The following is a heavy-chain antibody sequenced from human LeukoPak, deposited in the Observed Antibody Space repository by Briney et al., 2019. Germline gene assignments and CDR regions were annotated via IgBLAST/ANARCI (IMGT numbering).Heavy chain of an antibody. V-gene: IGHV3-30*03. CDR1: GFTFGSYG. D-gene: IGHD3-22*01. CDR3: AAGYYFGDY. Sequence: GRSLRLSCAASGFTFGSYGMHWVRQAPGKGLEWVATISHDGSNKYYADSVKGRFTISRDNSKNTLYLQMNSLRAEDTAVYYCAAGYYFGDYWGQGTLVTVSS. J-gene: IGHJ4*02. CDR2: ISHDGSNK.